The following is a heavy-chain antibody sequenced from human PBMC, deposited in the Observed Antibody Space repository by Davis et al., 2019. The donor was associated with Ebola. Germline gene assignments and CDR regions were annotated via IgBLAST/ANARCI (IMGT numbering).Heavy chain of an antibody. CDR1: GGSISSYY. CDR3: ARDDDIAVADM. CDR2: LYYSGST. J-gene: IGHJ4*02. D-gene: IGHD6-19*01. V-gene: IGHV4-59*01. Sequence: MPSETLSLTCTVPGGSISSYYWSWIRQPPGKGLAWIGYLYYSGSTNYNPSLKSRVTISVDTSKNQFSLRLSSVTAADTAVYYCARDDDIAVADMWGQGTLVTVSS.